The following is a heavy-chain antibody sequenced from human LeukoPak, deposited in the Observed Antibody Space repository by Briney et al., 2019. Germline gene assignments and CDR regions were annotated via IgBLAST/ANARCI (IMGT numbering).Heavy chain of an antibody. Sequence: SETLSLTCTVSGYSISSDYYWGWIRQPPGKGLEWIGNVYHSGSTYYNPSLNSRVTILVDTSKNQFSLKLSSVTAADTAVYYCARSLRFPASSLFDYWGQGTLVTVSS. V-gene: IGHV4-38-2*02. CDR1: GYSISSDYY. D-gene: IGHD3-3*01. CDR2: VYHSGST. J-gene: IGHJ4*02. CDR3: ARSLRFPASSLFDY.